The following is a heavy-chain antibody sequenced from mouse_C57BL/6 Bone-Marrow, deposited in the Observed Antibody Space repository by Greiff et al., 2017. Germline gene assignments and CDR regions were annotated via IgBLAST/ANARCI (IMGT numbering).Heavy chain of an antibody. CDR2: ISDGGSYT. V-gene: IGHV5-4*01. D-gene: IGHD2-5*01. Sequence: VQLKESGGGLVKPGGSLKLSCAASGFTFSSYAMSWVRQTPEKRLEWVATISDGGSYTYYPDNVKGRFTISRDNAKNNLYLQMSHLKSEDTAMYYCARDTYYSNYAFFDYWGQGTTLTVSS. CDR3: ARDTYYSNYAFFDY. J-gene: IGHJ2*01. CDR1: GFTFSSYA.